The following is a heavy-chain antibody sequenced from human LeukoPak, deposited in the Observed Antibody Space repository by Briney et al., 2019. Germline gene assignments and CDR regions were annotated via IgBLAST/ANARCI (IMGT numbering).Heavy chain of an antibody. CDR1: GYTFTGYY. CDR3: ARINYDFPLYYMDV. V-gene: IGHV1-2*02. J-gene: IGHJ6*03. Sequence: ASVKVSCKASGYTFTGYYMHWVRQAPGQGLEWMGWINPNSGGTNYAQKFQGRVTMTRATSISTAYMELSRLRSDDTAVYYCARINYDFPLYYMDVWGKGTTVTVS. D-gene: IGHD3-3*01. CDR2: INPNSGGT.